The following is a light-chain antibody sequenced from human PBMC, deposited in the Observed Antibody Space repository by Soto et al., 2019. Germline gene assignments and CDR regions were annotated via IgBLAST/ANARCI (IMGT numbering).Light chain of an antibody. CDR1: SSDVGGYNY. CDR3: CSYAGSYTRV. CDR2: DVG. J-gene: IGLJ1*01. Sequence: QSVLAQPRSVSGSPGQSVTISCTGTSSDVGGYNYVSWYQQHPGKAPKLMIYDVGKRPSGVPDRFSGSKSANTASLTISGLQAEDEADYYCCSYAGSYTRVFGTGTKGTGL. V-gene: IGLV2-11*01.